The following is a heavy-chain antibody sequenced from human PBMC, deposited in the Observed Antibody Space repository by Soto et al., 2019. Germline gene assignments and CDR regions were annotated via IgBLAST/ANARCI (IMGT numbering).Heavy chain of an antibody. CDR1: GFIFSNYA. D-gene: IGHD4-4*01. CDR2: ISGSGDVS. CDR3: ATFITVTNTDS. J-gene: IGHJ4*02. Sequence: GGSLRLSCAAPGFIFSNYATSWVRQAPGKGLEWVSTISGSGDVSHYADSVKDRFTISRDNSKNNMYLHMNSLRAEDTAMYYCATFITVTNTDSWGQGTLVTVSS. V-gene: IGHV3-23*01.